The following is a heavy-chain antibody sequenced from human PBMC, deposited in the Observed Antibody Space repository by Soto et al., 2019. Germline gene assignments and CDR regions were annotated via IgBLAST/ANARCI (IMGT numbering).Heavy chain of an antibody. D-gene: IGHD3-10*01. Sequence: QVQLVESGGGVVQPGRSLRLSCAASGFTFSSYGMHWVRQAPGKGLEWVAVIWYDGSNKYYADSVKGRFTISRDNSKNTLYLQMNSLRAEDTAVYYCARDWGYGSGSGPGGSNWFDPWGQGTLVTVSS. J-gene: IGHJ5*02. CDR1: GFTFSSYG. V-gene: IGHV3-33*01. CDR2: IWYDGSNK. CDR3: ARDWGYGSGSGPGGSNWFDP.